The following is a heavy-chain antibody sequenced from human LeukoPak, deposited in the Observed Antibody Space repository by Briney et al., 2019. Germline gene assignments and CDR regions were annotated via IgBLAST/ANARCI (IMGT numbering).Heavy chain of an antibody. V-gene: IGHV4-34*01. CDR1: GGSFCGYY. CDR3: ARRDALWFRGPGREGHNWFDP. Sequence: SETLSLTCAVYGGSFCGYYWSWIRQPPGKGMEWIGEINHSGSTNYNPSLKSRVTISVDTSKNQFSLKLSSVTAADTAVYYCARRDALWFRGPGREGHNWFDPWGQGTLVTVSS. J-gene: IGHJ5*02. CDR2: INHSGST. D-gene: IGHD3-10*01.